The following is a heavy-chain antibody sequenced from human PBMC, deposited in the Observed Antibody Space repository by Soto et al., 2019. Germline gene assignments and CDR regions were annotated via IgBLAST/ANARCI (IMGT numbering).Heavy chain of an antibody. CDR3: ASGIAAAETFDY. V-gene: IGHV1-18*01. Sequence: GASVTVCCKASGGTYSSYASRWVRQAPGQGLEWMGWISAYNGNTNYAQKLQGRVTMTTDTSTSTAYMELRSLRSDDTAVYYCASGIAAAETFDYWGQGTLVTVSS. J-gene: IGHJ4*02. CDR1: GGTYSSYA. D-gene: IGHD6-13*01. CDR2: ISAYNGNT.